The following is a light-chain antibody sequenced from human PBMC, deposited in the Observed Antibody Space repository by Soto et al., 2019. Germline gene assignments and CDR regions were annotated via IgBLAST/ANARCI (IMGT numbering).Light chain of an antibody. V-gene: IGLV2-14*01. CDR2: EVS. CDR1: SNDVGGYAY. J-gene: IGLJ2*01. CDR3: SSYTSSSTLV. Sequence: QSALTQPASVSGSPGQSITISCTGTSNDVGGYAYVSWYQQYPGKAPKLVIYEVSNRPSGVSNRFSGSKSGNTASLTISGLQAEDEADYYCSSYTSSSTLVFGGGTKLTVL.